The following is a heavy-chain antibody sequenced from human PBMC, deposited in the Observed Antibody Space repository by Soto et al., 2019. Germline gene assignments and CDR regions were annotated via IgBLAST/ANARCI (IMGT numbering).Heavy chain of an antibody. V-gene: IGHV4-34*01. D-gene: IGHD5-18*01. Sequence: SETLSLTCAVYGGSFSGYYWSWIRQPPGKGLEWIGEINHSGSTNYNPSLKSRVTISVDTSKNQFSLKLSSVTAADTAVYYCARVDDRLYSYGQIDYWGQGILVTVSS. CDR1: GGSFSGYY. CDR2: INHSGST. J-gene: IGHJ4*02. CDR3: ARVDDRLYSYGQIDY.